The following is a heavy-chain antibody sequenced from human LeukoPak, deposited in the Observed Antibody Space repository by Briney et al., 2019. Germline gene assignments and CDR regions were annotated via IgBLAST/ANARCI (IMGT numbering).Heavy chain of an antibody. CDR1: GGSISSGGYY. CDR3: ARVAGGYSSSWYFRPSGLDYYYYMDV. Sequence: SETLSLTCTVSGGSISSGGYYWSWIRQPPGKGLEWIGYIYHSGSTYYNPSLKSRVTISVDRSKNQFSLKLSSVTAADTAVYYCARVAGGYSSSWYFRPSGLDYYYYMDVWGKGTTVTVSS. V-gene: IGHV4-30-2*01. CDR2: IYHSGST. J-gene: IGHJ6*03. D-gene: IGHD6-13*01.